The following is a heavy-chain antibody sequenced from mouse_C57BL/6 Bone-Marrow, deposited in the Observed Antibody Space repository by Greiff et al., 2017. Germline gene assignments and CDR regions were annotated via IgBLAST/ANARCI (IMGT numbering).Heavy chain of an antibody. CDR2: IHPNSGST. Sequence: QVQLQQPGAELVKPGASVKLSCKASGYTFTSYWMHWVKQRPGQGLEWIGMIHPNSGSTNYNEKFKSKATLTVDKSSSTAYMQLSSLTSEDSAVYDCATGGIYYEYDRASWYFDVWGTGTTVTVSS. CDR3: ATGGIYYEYDRASWYFDV. V-gene: IGHV1-64*01. CDR1: GYTFTSYW. J-gene: IGHJ1*03. D-gene: IGHD2-4*01.